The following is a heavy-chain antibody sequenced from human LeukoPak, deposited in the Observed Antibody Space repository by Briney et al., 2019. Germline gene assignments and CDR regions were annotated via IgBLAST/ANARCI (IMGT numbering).Heavy chain of an antibody. J-gene: IGHJ4*02. D-gene: IGHD3-3*01. CDR3: ARGSYDFWSGPRGYFDY. CDR1: GYTFTSYD. V-gene: IGHV1-8*03. Sequence: ASVKVSCKASGYTFTSYDINWVRQATGQGLEWMGWMNPNSGNTGYAQKFRGRVTITMNTSISTAYMELSSLRSEDTAVYYCARGSYDFWSGPRGYFDYWGQGTLVTVSS. CDR2: MNPNSGNT.